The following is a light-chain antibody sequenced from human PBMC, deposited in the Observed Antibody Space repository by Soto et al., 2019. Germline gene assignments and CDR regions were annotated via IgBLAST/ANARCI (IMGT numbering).Light chain of an antibody. V-gene: IGKV3-15*01. CDR1: QTVTSN. J-gene: IGKJ1*01. CDR3: PQHNNWPRT. Sequence: EIVMTQSPATLSVSLGERATLSCRARQTVTSNLAWYQQKPGQAPRLLIYGASTRATSIPTRFSGSGSGTEFTLNIGSLKSEDFAVYSCPQHNNWPRTSGKGTKVEIK. CDR2: GAS.